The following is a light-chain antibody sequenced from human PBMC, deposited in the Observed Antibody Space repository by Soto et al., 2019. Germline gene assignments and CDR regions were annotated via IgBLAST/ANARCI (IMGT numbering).Light chain of an antibody. J-gene: IGKJ1*01. V-gene: IGKV1-5*01. CDR3: LQDYNYPQT. CDR2: DAS. CDR1: QSISSW. Sequence: DIQMTQFPSTLSASVGDRVTITCRASQSISSWLAWYQQKPGKAPKLLIYDASSLESGVPSRFSGSGSGTEFTLTISSLQPDDFATYYCLQDYNYPQTFGQGTKVDIK.